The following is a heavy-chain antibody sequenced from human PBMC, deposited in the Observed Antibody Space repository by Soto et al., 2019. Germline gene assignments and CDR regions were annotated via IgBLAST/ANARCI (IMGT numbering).Heavy chain of an antibody. J-gene: IGHJ6*03. CDR2: IYYSGST. V-gene: IGHV4-59*08. CDR1: GGSISSYY. CDR3: ARAKAARYYYYYYMDV. D-gene: IGHD6-6*01. Sequence: PSETLSLTCTVSGGSISSYYWGWIRQPPGKGLEWIGYIYYSGSTNYNPSLKSRVTISVDTSKNQFSLKLSSVTAADTAVYYCARAKAARYYYYYYMDVWGKGTTVTVSS.